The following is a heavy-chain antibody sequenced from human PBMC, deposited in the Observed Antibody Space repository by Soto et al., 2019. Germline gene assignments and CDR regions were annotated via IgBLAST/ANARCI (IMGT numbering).Heavy chain of an antibody. CDR3: TTVYCSSTSCYYNY. D-gene: IGHD2-2*01. Sequence: EVQLVESGGGLVKPGGSLRLSCAASGFTFSNAWMSWVRQAPGKGLEWVGRIKSKTDGGTTDYAAPVKGRFTISRDDSKNTLYLQVNSLKTEDTAVYYCTTVYCSSTSCYYNYWGQGTLVTVSS. J-gene: IGHJ4*02. CDR2: IKSKTDGGTT. V-gene: IGHV3-15*01. CDR1: GFTFSNAW.